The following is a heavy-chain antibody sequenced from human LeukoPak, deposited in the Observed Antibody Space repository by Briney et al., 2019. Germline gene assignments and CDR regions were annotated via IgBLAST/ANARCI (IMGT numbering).Heavy chain of an antibody. V-gene: IGHV4-59*08. CDR3: SRHADGGTYPLDV. D-gene: IGHD1-26*01. CDR2: ISHSAES. CDR1: GGSVSTNY. J-gene: IGHJ6*04. Sequence: PSETLSLTCTVSGGSVSTNYWSWIRKPPGKGLEWIAYISHSAESNSNPSLKSRVTISVDTSKNQFSLKLSSVTAADTALYYCSRHADGGTYPLDVWGKGTAVTVSS.